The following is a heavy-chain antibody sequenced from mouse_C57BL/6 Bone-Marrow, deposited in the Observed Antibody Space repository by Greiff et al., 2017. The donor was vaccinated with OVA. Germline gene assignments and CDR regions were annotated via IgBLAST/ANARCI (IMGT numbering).Heavy chain of an antibody. CDR1: GYTFTNYW. Sequence: QVQLQQSGAELVRPGTSVKMSCKASGYTFTNYWIGWAKQRPGHGLEWIGDIYPGGGYTNYNEKFKGKATLTADKSSSTAYMQFSSLTSEDSAIYYCARYYYGRRDYAMDYWGQGTSVTVSS. CDR3: ARYYYGRRDYAMDY. J-gene: IGHJ4*01. D-gene: IGHD1-1*01. V-gene: IGHV1-63*01. CDR2: IYPGGGYT.